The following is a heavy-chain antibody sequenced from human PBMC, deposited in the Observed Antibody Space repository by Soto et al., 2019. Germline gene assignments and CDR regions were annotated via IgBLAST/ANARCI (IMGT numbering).Heavy chain of an antibody. CDR2: IGTAGDP. CDR1: GFTFSSYD. CDR3: ARASAPYYDSSGYPPDYYYGMDV. J-gene: IGHJ6*02. V-gene: IGHV3-13*05. D-gene: IGHD3-22*01. Sequence: SLRLSCAASGFTFSSYDMHWVRQATGKGLEWVSAIGTAGDPYYPGSVKGRFTISRENAKNSLYLQMNSLRAGDTAVYYCARASAPYYDSSGYPPDYYYGMDVWGQGTTVTVSS.